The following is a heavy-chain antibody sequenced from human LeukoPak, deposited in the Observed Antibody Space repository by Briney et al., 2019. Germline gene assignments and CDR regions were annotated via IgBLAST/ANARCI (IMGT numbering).Heavy chain of an antibody. Sequence: SVTVSCTASGGTFSSYAISWVRQAPGQGLEWMGGIIPIFGTANYAQKFQGRVTITADESPSTAYMELSSLRSEDTAVYYCARDGNDILTGYYKAPLDYWGQGTLVTVSS. D-gene: IGHD3-9*01. CDR1: GGTFSSYA. CDR3: ARDGNDILTGYYKAPLDY. V-gene: IGHV1-69*01. J-gene: IGHJ4*02. CDR2: IIPIFGTA.